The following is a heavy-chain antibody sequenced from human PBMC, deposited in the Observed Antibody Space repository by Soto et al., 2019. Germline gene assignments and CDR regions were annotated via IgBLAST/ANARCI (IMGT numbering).Heavy chain of an antibody. Sequence: GGSLRVSCAASGFTFSSYGMHWVRQAPGKGLEWVAVIWYDGSNKYYADSVKGRFTISRDNAKNTLYLQMNSLRAEDTAVYYCARVRTYYDFWSGYYSGTSGGFDPWGQGTLVTVSS. D-gene: IGHD3-3*01. CDR3: ARVRTYYDFWSGYYSGTSGGFDP. CDR1: GFTFSSYG. CDR2: IWYDGSNK. V-gene: IGHV3-33*01. J-gene: IGHJ5*02.